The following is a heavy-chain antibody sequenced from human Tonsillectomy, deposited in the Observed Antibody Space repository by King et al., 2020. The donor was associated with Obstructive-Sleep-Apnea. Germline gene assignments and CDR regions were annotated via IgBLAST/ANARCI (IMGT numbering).Heavy chain of an antibody. J-gene: IGHJ5*02. CDR2: IFYSGTT. CDR3: ATERAAGTYWFDP. V-gene: IGHV4-39*07. Sequence: QLQESGPGLVKPSETLSLSCTVSGGSISSSSYYWGWIRQPPGKGLEWIGNIFYSGTTYYNPSLKSRVTISVDTSKNQFSLKLSSVTAADTAVYYCATERAAGTYWFDPWGQGTLVTVSS. CDR1: GGSISSSSYY. D-gene: IGHD6-13*01.